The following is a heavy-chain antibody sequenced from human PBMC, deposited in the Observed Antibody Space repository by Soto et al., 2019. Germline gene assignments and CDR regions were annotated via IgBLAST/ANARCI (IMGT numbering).Heavy chain of an antibody. V-gene: IGHV3-30*04. CDR1: GFTFSSYA. J-gene: IGHJ5*02. Sequence: GGSLRLSCAASGFTFSSYAMHWVRQAPGKGLEWVAVISYDGSNKYYADSVKGRFTISRDNSKNPLYLQMNSLRAEDTAVYYCARGGWVTELYNWFDPWGQGTLVTVSS. D-gene: IGHD1-26*01. CDR2: ISYDGSNK. CDR3: ARGGWVTELYNWFDP.